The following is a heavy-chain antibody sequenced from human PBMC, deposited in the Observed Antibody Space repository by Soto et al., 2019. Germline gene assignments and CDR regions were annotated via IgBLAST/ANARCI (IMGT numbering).Heavy chain of an antibody. CDR1: GGSISSSSYY. CDR3: ARLAPRSTTVGY. Sequence: SETLSLTCTVSGGSISSSSYYWGWIRQPPGKGLEWIGSIYYSGSTYYNPSLKSRVTISVDTSKNQFSLKLSSVTAADTAVYYCARLAPRSTTVGYWGQGTLVTVSS. D-gene: IGHD4-17*01. J-gene: IGHJ4*02. CDR2: IYYSGST. V-gene: IGHV4-39*01.